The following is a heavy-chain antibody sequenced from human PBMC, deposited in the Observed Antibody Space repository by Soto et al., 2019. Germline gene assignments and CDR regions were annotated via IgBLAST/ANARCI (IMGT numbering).Heavy chain of an antibody. V-gene: IGHV4-30-2*01. CDR3: ARVSPHSSGWSVVY. CDR1: GGSISSGGYS. J-gene: IGHJ4*02. CDR2: IYHSGST. Sequence: PSETLSLTCAVSGGSISSGGYSWSWIRQPPGKGLEWIGYIYHSGSTYYNPSLKSRVTISVDRSKNQFSLKLSSVTAADTAVYYCARVSPHSSGWSVVYWVQGTLVTVFS. D-gene: IGHD6-19*01.